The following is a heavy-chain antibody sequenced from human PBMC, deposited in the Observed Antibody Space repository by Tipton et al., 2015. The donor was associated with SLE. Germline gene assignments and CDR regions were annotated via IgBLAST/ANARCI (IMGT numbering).Heavy chain of an antibody. CDR3: ARQGRDDAFDI. D-gene: IGHD5-24*01. J-gene: IGHJ3*02. Sequence: TLSLTCGVYGRSVSGYYWNWIRQPPGKGLEWIGEINHSGSTNYNPSLKSRVTISLDTSKNQFSLKLSSVTAADTAVYYCARQGRDDAFDIWGQGTMVTVSS. V-gene: IGHV4-34*01. CDR2: INHSGST. CDR1: GRSVSGYY.